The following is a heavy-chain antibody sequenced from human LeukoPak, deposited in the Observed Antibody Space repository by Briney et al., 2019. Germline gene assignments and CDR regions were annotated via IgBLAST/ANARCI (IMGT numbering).Heavy chain of an antibody. V-gene: IGHV4-59*01. D-gene: IGHD2-8*01. CDR2: IYYSGST. J-gene: IGHJ6*04. CDR1: GGSISSYY. Sequence: SETLSLTCTVSGGSISSYYWSWSRQPPGKGLEWIGYIYYSGSTNYNPSLKSRVTISVDTSKNQFSLKLNSVTAADTAVYYCARDRDYCTNGVCPCYYYYGMDVWGEGTTVTVSS. CDR3: ARDRDYCTNGVCPCYYYYGMDV.